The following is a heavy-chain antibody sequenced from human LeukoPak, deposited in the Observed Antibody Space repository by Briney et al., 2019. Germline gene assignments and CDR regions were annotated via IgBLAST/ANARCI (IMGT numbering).Heavy chain of an antibody. V-gene: IGHV4-59*01. CDR1: GGSISSYY. CDR2: IYYSGST. CDR3: ARSIAEAGTGIDY. Sequence: SETLSLSCTVSGGSISSYYWSWIRQPPGKGLEWIGYIYYSGSTNYNPSLKSRVTISVDTSKNQFSLKLSSVTAADTAVYYCARSIAEAGTGIDYWGQGTLVTVSS. D-gene: IGHD6-19*01. J-gene: IGHJ4*02.